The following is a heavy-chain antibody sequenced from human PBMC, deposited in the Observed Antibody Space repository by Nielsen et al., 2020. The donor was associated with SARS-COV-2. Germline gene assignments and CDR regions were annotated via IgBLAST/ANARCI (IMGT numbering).Heavy chain of an antibody. CDR1: GFDFSDYY. CDR3: AREPVYCSGGRCYVHYFDY. CDR2: ISGIGNTI. J-gene: IGHJ4*02. Sequence: GESLKISCAASGFDFSDYYMSWIRQAPGKGLEWVSYISGIGNTIFYEGSLKGRFTISRDNANNSLYLQMNSLRAEDTAVYYCAREPVYCSGGRCYVHYFDYWGQGTLVTVAS. V-gene: IGHV3-11*01. D-gene: IGHD2-15*01.